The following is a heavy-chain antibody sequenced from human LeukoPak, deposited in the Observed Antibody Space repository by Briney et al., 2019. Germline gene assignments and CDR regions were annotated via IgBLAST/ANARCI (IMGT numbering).Heavy chain of an antibody. CDR1: GGSISSYY. Sequence: SETLSLTCTVSGGSISSYYWSWIRQPPGKGLEWIGYIYYSGSTNYNPSLKSRVTISVDTSKNQFSLKLSSVTAADTAVYYCARMRLWCDSSGYNPYFDYWGQGTLVTVSS. J-gene: IGHJ4*02. CDR3: ARMRLWCDSSGYNPYFDY. D-gene: IGHD3-22*01. CDR2: IYYSGST. V-gene: IGHV4-59*01.